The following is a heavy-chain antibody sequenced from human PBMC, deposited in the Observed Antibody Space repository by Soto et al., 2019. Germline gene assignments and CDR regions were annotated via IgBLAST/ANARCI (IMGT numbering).Heavy chain of an antibody. J-gene: IGHJ6*03. Sequence: SETLSLTCAVSNDSINTTNWWTWVRQPPGEGLEWIGEISQSGSTNYNPSLKSRVTISVDKSKNQFSLKLSSVTAADTAVYYCARHQEGVYDLATYYYYMDVWGKGTTVNVAS. V-gene: IGHV4-4*02. CDR2: ISQSGST. D-gene: IGHD5-12*01. CDR1: NDSINTTNW. CDR3: ARHQEGVYDLATYYYYMDV.